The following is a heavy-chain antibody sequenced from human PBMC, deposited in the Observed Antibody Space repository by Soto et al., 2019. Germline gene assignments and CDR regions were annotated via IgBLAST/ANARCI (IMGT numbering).Heavy chain of an antibody. V-gene: IGHV3-48*03. Sequence: EVQLVESGGGLVQPGGSLRLSCAASGFTFSSYEMNWVRXAXXXXXXXXSYISSSGSTIYYADSVKGRFTISRDNAKNSLYLQMNSXXXXXXXXXXXXXXXXXXXXXXXXXXXXGQGTLVTVSS. CDR1: GFTFSSYE. CDR3: XXXXXXXXXXXXXXXX. J-gene: IGHJ4*02. CDR2: ISSSGSTI.